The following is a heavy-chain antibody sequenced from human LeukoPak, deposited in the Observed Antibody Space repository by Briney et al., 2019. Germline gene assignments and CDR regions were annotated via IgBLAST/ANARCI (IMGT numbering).Heavy chain of an antibody. V-gene: IGHV5-10-1*01. Sequence: GESLKISCKGSGYSFTSYWISWVRQVPGKGLEWMGRIDPSDSYTNYSPSFQGHVTISADKSISTAYLQWSSLKASDTAMYYCASDSSGSYFTGNYYYYYGMDVWGQGTTVTVSS. J-gene: IGHJ6*02. D-gene: IGHD1-26*01. CDR1: GYSFTSYW. CDR2: IDPSDSYT. CDR3: ASDSSGSYFTGNYYYYYGMDV.